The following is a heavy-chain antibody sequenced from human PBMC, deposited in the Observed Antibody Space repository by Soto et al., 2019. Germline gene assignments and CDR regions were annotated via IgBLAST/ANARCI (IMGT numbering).Heavy chain of an antibody. D-gene: IGHD3-3*01. V-gene: IGHV4-61*08. J-gene: IGHJ6*02. CDR3: ARDYRTNEIYGVVINYTMDL. CDR2: IDTSRKT. CDR1: GVSFNSGAYH. Sequence: WGTLSLTCTVSGVSFNSGAYHWSWISQGPGKGLERIGDIDTSRKTNYNPSHRSRVTIALDTTEKQNSLRLRYLTAADTAVYYSARDYRTNEIYGVVINYTMDLWGQGTTVTVSS.